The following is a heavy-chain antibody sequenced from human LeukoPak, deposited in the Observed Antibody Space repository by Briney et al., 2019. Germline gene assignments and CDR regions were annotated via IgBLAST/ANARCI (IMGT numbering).Heavy chain of an antibody. CDR2: INPSGGST. V-gene: IGHV1-46*01. Sequence: GASVKVSCKASGYTFTSYYMHWVRQAPGQGLEWMRIINPSGGSTSYAQKFQGRVTMTRDTSTSTVYMELSSLRSEDTAVYYCAREGHLTIFGAGRGYYFDYWGQGTLVTVSS. CDR1: GYTFTSYY. CDR3: AREGHLTIFGAGRGYYFDY. J-gene: IGHJ4*02. D-gene: IGHD3-3*01.